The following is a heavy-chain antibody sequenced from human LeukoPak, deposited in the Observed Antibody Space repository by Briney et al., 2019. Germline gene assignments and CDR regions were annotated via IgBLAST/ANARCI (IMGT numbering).Heavy chain of an antibody. CDR1: GGSISSGDYY. J-gene: IGHJ4*02. D-gene: IGHD6-13*01. CDR3: VRGKWVAAAGMLDY. V-gene: IGHV4-30-4*08. CDR2: IYYSGST. Sequence: PSETLSLTCTVSGGSISSGDYYWSWIRQPPGKGLEWIGYIYYSGSTYYNPSLKSRVTISVDTSKNQFSLKLSSVTAADTAVYYCVRGKWVAAAGMLDYWGQGTLVTVSS.